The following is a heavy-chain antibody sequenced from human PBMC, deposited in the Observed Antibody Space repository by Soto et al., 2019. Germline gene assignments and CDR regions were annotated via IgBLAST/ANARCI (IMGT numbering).Heavy chain of an antibody. CDR3: ASGENGYNSGNWFDP. CDR2: IIPIFGTA. J-gene: IGHJ5*02. Sequence: QVQLVQSGAEVKKPGSSVMVSCKASGGTFSSYAISWVRQAPGQGLEWMGGIIPIFGTANYAQKCQGRVTISADESTSTSYMELSSLRSEDTAVYYCASGENGYNSGNWFDPWGQGTLVTVSS. CDR1: GGTFSSYA. D-gene: IGHD5-12*01. V-gene: IGHV1-69*12.